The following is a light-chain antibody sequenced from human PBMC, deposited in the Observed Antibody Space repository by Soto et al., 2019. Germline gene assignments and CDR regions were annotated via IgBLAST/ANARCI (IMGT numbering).Light chain of an antibody. J-gene: IGLJ1*01. CDR3: AAWDDSLSGYL. V-gene: IGLV1-44*01. CDR2: ATS. CDR1: HSNIETNS. Sequence: QSVLTQPPSASGTPGQRVTISCSGSHSNIETNSVNWYQQLPGTAPKLLIFATSQRPSGVPDRFSGSKSGTSASLAISGLQSDDEADYYCAAWDDSLSGYLFGTGTKVTVL.